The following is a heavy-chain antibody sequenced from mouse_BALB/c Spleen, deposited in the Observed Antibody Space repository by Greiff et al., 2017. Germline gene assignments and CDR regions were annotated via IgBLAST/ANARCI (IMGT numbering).Heavy chain of an antibody. Sequence: EVQLQQPGAELVRPGASVKMSCKASGYTFTSYVMHWVKQKPGQGLEWIGYINPYNDGTKYNEKFKGKATLTSDKSSSTAYMELSSLTSEDSAVYYCARGGGDYAMDYWGQGTSVTVSS. CDR2: INPYNDGT. CDR3: ARGGGDYAMDY. V-gene: IGHV1-14*01. CDR1: GYTFTSYV. J-gene: IGHJ4*01.